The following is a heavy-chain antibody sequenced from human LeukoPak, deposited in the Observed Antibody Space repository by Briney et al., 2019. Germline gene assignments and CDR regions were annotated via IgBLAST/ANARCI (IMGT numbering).Heavy chain of an antibody. CDR2: ISYDGSNK. J-gene: IGHJ4*02. V-gene: IGHV3-30*03. CDR1: GFTFSSYG. D-gene: IGHD3/OR15-3a*01. CDR3: ARDADYYFDY. Sequence: GGSLRLSCAASGFTFSSYGMPWVRQAPGKGLEWVAVISYDGSNKYYADSVKGRFTISRDNSKNTLYLQMNSLRAEDTAVYYCARDADYYFDYWVEGTLVTVSS.